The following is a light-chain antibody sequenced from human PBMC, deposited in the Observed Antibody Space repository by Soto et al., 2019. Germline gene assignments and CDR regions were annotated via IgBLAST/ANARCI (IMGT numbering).Light chain of an antibody. Sequence: EIVLTQSPGTLSLSPGERATLSCRASQSVSNNYLAWYQQTPGHPRILIIYEASSTATSIPDRFGGSASWTDSTITISRLEPEDFAVYYCQPYGSSPTFGQGTNLEIK. J-gene: IGKJ2*01. CDR2: EAS. V-gene: IGKV3-20*01. CDR3: QPYGSSPT. CDR1: QSVSNNY.